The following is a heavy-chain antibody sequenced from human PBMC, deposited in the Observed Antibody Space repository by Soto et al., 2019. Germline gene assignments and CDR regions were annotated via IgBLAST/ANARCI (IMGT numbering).Heavy chain of an antibody. V-gene: IGHV3-49*04. CDR1: GFTFSSYG. J-gene: IGHJ3*02. CDR3: TIAGIVGATTDGAFDI. CDR2: IRSKAYGGTT. Sequence: GGSLRLSCAASGFTFSSYGMHWVRQAPGKGLEWVGFIRSKAYGGTTEYAASVKGRFTISRDDSKSIAYLQMNSLKTEDTAVYYXTIAGIVGATTDGAFDIWGQGTMVTVSS. D-gene: IGHD1-26*01.